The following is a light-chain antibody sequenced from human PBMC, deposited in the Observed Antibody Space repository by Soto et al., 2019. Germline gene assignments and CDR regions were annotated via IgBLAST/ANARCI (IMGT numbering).Light chain of an antibody. CDR1: SSDVGGYNS. CDR3: CSYAGRYTYV. CDR2: DVR. J-gene: IGLJ1*01. Sequence: QSALTQPRSVSGSPGQSVTISCTGTSSDVGGYNSVSWYQHHPGKAPKLMIYDVRKRPSGVPDRFSGSKSDNTASLTISGLQAEDEADYYCCSYAGRYTYVFGTGTKVIVL. V-gene: IGLV2-11*01.